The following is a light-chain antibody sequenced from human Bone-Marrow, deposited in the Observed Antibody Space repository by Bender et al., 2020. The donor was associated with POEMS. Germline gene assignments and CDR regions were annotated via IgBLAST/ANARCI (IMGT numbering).Light chain of an antibody. CDR2: KNF. V-gene: IGLV1-47*01. Sequence: QSVLTQPPSVSGTPGQRVIISCSGSSSNIGNNSVFWYQQLPGTAPKLLMFKNFDRPSGIPERFSSSKSGTSDSVAIEGIRSEDEADYHSETWDESLRGTVFGGGTKLTVL. CDR3: ETWDESLRGTV. J-gene: IGLJ3*02. CDR1: SSNIGNNS.